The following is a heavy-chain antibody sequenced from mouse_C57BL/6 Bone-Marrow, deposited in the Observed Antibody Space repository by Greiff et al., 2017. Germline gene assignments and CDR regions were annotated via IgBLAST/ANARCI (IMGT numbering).Heavy chain of an antibody. CDR2: IDPENGDT. D-gene: IGHD2-1*01. V-gene: IGHV14-4*01. CDR1: GFNIKDDY. Sequence: VQLQQSGAELVRPGASVKLSCTASGFNIKDDYMHWVKQRPEQGLEWIGWIDPENGDTEYASKFQGKATITADTSSNTAYLQLSSLPSEDTAVYYCTEGNYLAGFAYWGQGTRVTVSA. J-gene: IGHJ3*01. CDR3: TEGNYLAGFAY.